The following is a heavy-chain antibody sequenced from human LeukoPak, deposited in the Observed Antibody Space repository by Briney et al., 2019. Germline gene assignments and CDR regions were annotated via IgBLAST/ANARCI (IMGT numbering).Heavy chain of an antibody. CDR1: GFTFSSDW. Sequence: PGGSLRLSCAASGFTFSSDWMSWVRQAPGKGLEWVANIKQDGGEKYYVDSVKGRFTISRDNAKNSLYLQMNSLRAEDTAVYYCARARFLEWLLQAHYFDYWGQGTLVTVSS. D-gene: IGHD3-3*01. J-gene: IGHJ4*02. CDR3: ARARFLEWLLQAHYFDY. CDR2: IKQDGGEK. V-gene: IGHV3-7*01.